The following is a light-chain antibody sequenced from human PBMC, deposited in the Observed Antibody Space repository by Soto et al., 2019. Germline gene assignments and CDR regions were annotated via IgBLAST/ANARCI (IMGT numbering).Light chain of an antibody. CDR3: SSYTSSSPLYV. Sequence: QSALTQPASVSGSPGQSITISCTGTSSDVGGYNYVSWYQQHPGKAPKLMSYDVSNRPSGVSNRFSGSKSGNTASLTISGLQAEDGADYCCSSYTSSSPLYVFGTGTKVTVL. J-gene: IGLJ1*01. CDR2: DVS. CDR1: SSDVGGYNY. V-gene: IGLV2-14*01.